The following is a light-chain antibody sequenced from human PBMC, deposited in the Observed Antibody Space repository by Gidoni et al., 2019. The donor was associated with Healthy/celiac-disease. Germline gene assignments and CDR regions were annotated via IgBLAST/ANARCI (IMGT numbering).Light chain of an antibody. Sequence: DIQMTQSPSSLSASVGDRVTITCRASQSISSYLNWYQQKPGKAPKLLIYAASSLQSGVPSRFSGSGPGTYFTLTISRLQPDDFATYYCQQSYSTLRTFXQXTKVEIK. CDR3: QQSYSTLRT. CDR2: AAS. CDR1: QSISSY. J-gene: IGKJ1*01. V-gene: IGKV1-39*01.